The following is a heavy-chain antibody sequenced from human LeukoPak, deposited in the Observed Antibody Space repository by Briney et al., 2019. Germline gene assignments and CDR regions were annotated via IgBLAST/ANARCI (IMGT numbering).Heavy chain of an antibody. V-gene: IGHV1-2*02. D-gene: IGHD1-26*01. Sequence: ASVKVSCKASGYTFTGYYMHWVRQAPGQGLEWMGWINPNSGGTNYAQKFQGRVTMTRDTSISTAYMELSRLRSDDTAVYYCARDWYGGATTDFDYWGQGTLVTVSS. J-gene: IGHJ4*02. CDR1: GYTFTGYY. CDR3: ARDWYGGATTDFDY. CDR2: INPNSGGT.